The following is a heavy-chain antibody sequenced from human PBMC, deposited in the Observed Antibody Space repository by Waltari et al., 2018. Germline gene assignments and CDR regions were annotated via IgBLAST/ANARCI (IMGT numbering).Heavy chain of an antibody. J-gene: IGHJ5*02. CDR1: GYSFTSYW. Sequence: EVQLVQSGAEVKKPGESLKISCKGSGYSFTSYWIDWVRQMPGKGLEWMGIIYPGDSDTRYSPSFQGQVTISADKSISTAYLQWSSLKASDTAMYYCARHIIWDGVANWFDPWGQGTLVTVSS. CDR2: IYPGDSDT. CDR3: ARHIIWDGVANWFDP. D-gene: IGHD2-8*01. V-gene: IGHV5-51*01.